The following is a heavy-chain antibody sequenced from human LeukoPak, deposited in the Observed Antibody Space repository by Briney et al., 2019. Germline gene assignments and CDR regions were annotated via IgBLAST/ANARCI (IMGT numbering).Heavy chain of an antibody. CDR3: ARDAKDFWSGYYLNYYYYYMDV. J-gene: IGHJ6*03. D-gene: IGHD3-3*01. V-gene: IGHV4-59*01. CDR1: GGSISSYY. CDR2: IYYSGST. Sequence: PSETLSLTCTVSGGSISSYYWSWIRQPPGKGLEWIGYIYYSGSTNYYPSLKSRVTISVDTSKNQFSLKLSSVTAADTAVYYCARDAKDFWSGYYLNYYYYYMDVWGKGTTVTVSS.